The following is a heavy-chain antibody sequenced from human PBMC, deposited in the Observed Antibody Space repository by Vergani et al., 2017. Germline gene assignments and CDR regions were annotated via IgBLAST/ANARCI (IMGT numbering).Heavy chain of an antibody. CDR1: GFSFPGYA. CDR3: AGQRRDVFCTNGVCPRGC. J-gene: IGHJ4*02. D-gene: IGHD2-8*01. V-gene: IGHV3-23*01. CDR2: VSGSSATP. Sequence: EVQLLESGGGLVQPGGSLRLSCEASGFSFPGYAMSWVRQAPGKGLEWVSSVSGSSATPYYADSVKGRFIISRDNSKNTLHLQMNNLRAEDTAVYYCAGQRRDVFCTNGVCPRGCWREGALVTVSS.